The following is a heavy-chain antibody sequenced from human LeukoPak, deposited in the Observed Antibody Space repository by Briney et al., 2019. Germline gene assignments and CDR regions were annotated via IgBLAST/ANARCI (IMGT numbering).Heavy chain of an antibody. CDR2: LNWNGGST. V-gene: IGHV3-20*04. D-gene: IGHD2-2*01. CDR3: ARRSNLGYCSSTSCYPQPIDY. CDR1: GFTFDDYG. Sequence: RAGGSLRLSCAASGFTFDDYGMSWVCQAPGKGLEWVSGLNWNGGSTGYADSVKGRFTISRDNAKNSLYLQMNSLRAEDTALYYCARRSNLGYCSSTSCYPQPIDYWGQGTLVTVSS. J-gene: IGHJ4*02.